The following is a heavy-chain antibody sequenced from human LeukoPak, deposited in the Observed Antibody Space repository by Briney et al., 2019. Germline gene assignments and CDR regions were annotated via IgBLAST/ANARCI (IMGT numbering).Heavy chain of an antibody. J-gene: IGHJ5*02. V-gene: IGHV1-18*01. CDR1: GYTFTSYG. Sequence: ASVKVSCKASGYTFTSYGISWVRQAPGQGLEWMGWISAYNDNTNYAQKLQGRVTMTTDTSTSTAYMELRSLRSDDTAVYYCARGEQQLVLSAWFDPWGQGTLVTVSS. CDR3: ARGEQQLVLSAWFDP. CDR2: ISAYNDNT. D-gene: IGHD6-13*01.